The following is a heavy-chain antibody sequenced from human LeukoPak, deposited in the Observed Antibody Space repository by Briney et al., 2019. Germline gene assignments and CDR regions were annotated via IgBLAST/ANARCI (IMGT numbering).Heavy chain of an antibody. D-gene: IGHD6-13*01. CDR1: GDSVSSNSAA. CDR3: AKSLVSSNTLGSYFFDY. J-gene: IGHJ4*02. Sequence: SQTLSLTCAISGDSVSSNSAAWNWIRQSPSIGLEWLGRTYYTSKWYNYYAVSVKSRITINPDTSKNQFSLQLKSVTPEDTAVYSCAKSLVSSNTLGSYFFDYWGQGTLVTVSS. V-gene: IGHV6-1*01. CDR2: TYYTSKWYN.